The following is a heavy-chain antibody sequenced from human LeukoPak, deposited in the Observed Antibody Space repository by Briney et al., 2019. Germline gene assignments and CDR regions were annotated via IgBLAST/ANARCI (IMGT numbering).Heavy chain of an antibody. V-gene: IGHV5-51*01. CDR3: DTTTSG. J-gene: IGHJ4*02. CDR1: GYSFSTCW. D-gene: IGHD4-17*01. Sequence: GAFLNISCKAGGYSFSTCWIWWVRRMPGKGVELVGIIFYGDSDTCYSPSFQGQITITVDTSITTVYVQWSRLTASDTAMYFCDTTTSGWGLGTLLTVSS. CDR2: IFYGDSDT.